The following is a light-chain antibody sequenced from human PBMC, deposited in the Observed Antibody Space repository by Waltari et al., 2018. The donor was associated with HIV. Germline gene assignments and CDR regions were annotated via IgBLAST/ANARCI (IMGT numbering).Light chain of an antibody. CDR3: AAWDDSLSGVV. V-gene: IGLV3-21*02. CDR1: NFGSKT. J-gene: IGLJ2*01. Sequence: SYVLTQAPSVSVAPGQTARITCGGHNFGSKTVHWYQQKPGQAPVLVVYDDSDRPSGIPERFSGSKSGTSASLAISGLRSEDEADYYCAAWDDSLSGVVFGGGTKLTVL. CDR2: DDS.